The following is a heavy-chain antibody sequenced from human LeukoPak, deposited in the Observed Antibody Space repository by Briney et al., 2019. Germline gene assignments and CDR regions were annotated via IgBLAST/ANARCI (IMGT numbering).Heavy chain of an antibody. D-gene: IGHD5-18*01. CDR1: GYTFTGYY. Sequence: RASVKVSCKASGYTFTGYYMSWVRQAPGQGLEWMGWINPNSGGTNYAQKFQGRVTMTRDTSISTAYMELSRLRSDDTAVYYCARGHYSYGSFDYWGQGTLVTVSS. J-gene: IGHJ4*02. V-gene: IGHV1-2*02. CDR2: INPNSGGT. CDR3: ARGHYSYGSFDY.